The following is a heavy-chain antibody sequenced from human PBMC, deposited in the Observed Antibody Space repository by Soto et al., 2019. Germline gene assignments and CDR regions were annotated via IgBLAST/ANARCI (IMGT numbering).Heavy chain of an antibody. D-gene: IGHD1-1*01. Sequence: ASVKASCKASGYTFTNYGITWVRQAPGQGLQWMGWINSYNGVTNNAHSFQGRVSMTTDTSTSTAYLELSSLRSDDTAVYYCARDRYNRGSFDYWGRGSLVTVSS. CDR2: INSYNGVT. CDR3: ARDRYNRGSFDY. CDR1: GYTFTNYG. V-gene: IGHV1-18*01. J-gene: IGHJ4*02.